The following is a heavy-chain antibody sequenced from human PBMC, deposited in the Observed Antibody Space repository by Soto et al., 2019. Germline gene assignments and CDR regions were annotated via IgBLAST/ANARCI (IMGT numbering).Heavy chain of an antibody. J-gene: IGHJ4*02. CDR1: GYTLTELS. Sequence: ASVKVSCKVSGYTLTELSMHWVRQAPGKGLEWMGGFDPEDGETIYAQKFQGRATMTEDTSTDTAYMELSSLRSEDTAVYYCATVGYYDSSGYYTYYFDYWGQGTLVTVSS. CDR3: ATVGYYDSSGYYTYYFDY. V-gene: IGHV1-24*01. D-gene: IGHD3-22*01. CDR2: FDPEDGET.